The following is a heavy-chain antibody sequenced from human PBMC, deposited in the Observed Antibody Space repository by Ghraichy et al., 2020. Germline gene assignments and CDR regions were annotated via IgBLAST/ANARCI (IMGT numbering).Heavy chain of an antibody. CDR2: ISGSGGST. Sequence: GSLRLSCAASGFTFSTYAMSWVRQAPEKGLDWVSTISGSGGSTYYADSVKGRFTISRDNSKNTLNLQMNSLRAEDTAIYYCAKDLWSGRDGYNLDAFHIWGQGTMVTVSS. J-gene: IGHJ3*02. CDR3: AKDLWSGRDGYNLDAFHI. V-gene: IGHV3-23*01. D-gene: IGHD5-24*01. CDR1: GFTFSTYA.